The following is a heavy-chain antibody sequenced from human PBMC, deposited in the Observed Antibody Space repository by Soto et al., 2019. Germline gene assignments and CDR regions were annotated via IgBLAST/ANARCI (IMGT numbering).Heavy chain of an antibody. CDR1: GFSLSTSGVG. CDR2: IYWDDDK. V-gene: IGHV2-5*02. CDR3: ALTSPAARYYYYYLDV. J-gene: IGHJ6*03. D-gene: IGHD6-6*01. Sequence: SGPTLVNPTRTLTLTCTFSGFSLSTSGVGVGWIRQPPGKALEWLALIYWDDDKRYSPSLKSRLTITKDTSKNQVVLTMTNMDPVDTATYYGALTSPAARYYYYYLDVWGKGTTVTVSS.